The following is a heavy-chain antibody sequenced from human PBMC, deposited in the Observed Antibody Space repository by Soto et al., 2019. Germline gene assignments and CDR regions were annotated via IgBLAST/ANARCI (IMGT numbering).Heavy chain of an antibody. J-gene: IGHJ4*02. CDR2: ISGSGFTT. CDR1: GFTFSSSA. CDR3: AKLAWFGDPQGGDS. V-gene: IGHV3-23*01. Sequence: EVPVLESGGGLVQPGGSLRLSCAASGFTFSSSAMSWVRQAPGKGLEWVSAISGSGFTTYSADSVKGRFTISRDNSKNTLYVQRSSLRAEGTAIYYCAKLAWFGDPQGGDSWGQGTLVTVSS. D-gene: IGHD3-10*01.